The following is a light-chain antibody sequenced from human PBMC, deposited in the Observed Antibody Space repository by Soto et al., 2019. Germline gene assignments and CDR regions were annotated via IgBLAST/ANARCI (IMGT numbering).Light chain of an antibody. CDR2: EVS. CDR1: TRAVGNYKY. CDR3: FSYTSSGTYV. V-gene: IGLV2-14*01. J-gene: IGLJ1*01. Sequence: QSLLTQADSVYGSRGQSITISCTGTTRAVGNYKYVSWYQQHPGKAPKLMIYEVSKRPSGVSNRFSGSKSGNTASLTISGLQAEDETDYYCFSYTSSGTYVFGTGTKVTVL.